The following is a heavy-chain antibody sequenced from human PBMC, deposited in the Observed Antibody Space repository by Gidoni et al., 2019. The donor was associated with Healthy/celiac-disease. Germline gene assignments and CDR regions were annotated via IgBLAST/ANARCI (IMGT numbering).Heavy chain of an antibody. V-gene: IGHV3-23*01. D-gene: IGHD3-3*01. CDR1: GFTFSSYA. Sequence: EVQLLESGGGLVQPGGSLRLSCAASGFTFSSYAMSWVRQAPGKGLEWVSDISGSGGSTYYADSVKGRFTISRDNSKNTLYLQMNSLRAKDTAVYYCARAFGVVTARNTYYYYYGMDVWGQGTTVTVSS. CDR3: ARAFGVVTARNTYYYYYGMDV. J-gene: IGHJ6*02. CDR2: ISGSGGST.